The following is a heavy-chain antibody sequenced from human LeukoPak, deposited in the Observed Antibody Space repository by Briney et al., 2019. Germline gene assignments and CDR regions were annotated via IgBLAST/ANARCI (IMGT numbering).Heavy chain of an antibody. CDR3: AELGITMIGGV. CDR2: ITTSSSYT. D-gene: IGHD3-10*02. Sequence: NTGGSLRLSCEASGFSFSSYNMDWVRQTPGKGLEWISSITTSSSYTFYADSVKGRFTISRDNARNSLYLQMNSLRAEDTAVYYCAELGITMIGGVWGKGTTVTISS. V-gene: IGHV3-21*01. CDR1: GFSFSSYN. J-gene: IGHJ6*04.